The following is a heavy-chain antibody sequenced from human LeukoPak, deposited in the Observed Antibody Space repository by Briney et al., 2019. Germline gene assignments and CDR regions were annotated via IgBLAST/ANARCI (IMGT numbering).Heavy chain of an antibody. Sequence: GGSLRLSCAASGFTFSTYAMNWVRQAPGKGLEWVSAISGSGGSTYYADSVKGRFTISRDNSKNTLYLQMNSLRAEDTAVYYCAGSTVTTDFHYYYYGMDVWGQGTTVTVSS. CDR1: GFTFSTYA. CDR3: AGSTVTTDFHYYYYGMDV. CDR2: ISGSGGST. V-gene: IGHV3-23*01. J-gene: IGHJ6*02. D-gene: IGHD4-17*01.